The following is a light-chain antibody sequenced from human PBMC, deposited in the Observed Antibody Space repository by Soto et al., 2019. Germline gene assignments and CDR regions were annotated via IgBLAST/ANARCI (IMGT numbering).Light chain of an antibody. V-gene: IGLV1-40*01. J-gene: IGLJ3*02. Sequence: QPVLTQPPSVSGAPGQRITISCTGSSSTIGAGFDVHWYQQLPGKAPKLLIYGNSNRPSGVPDRFSGSKSGTSASLAITGLQAEDEADYYCDTWDSNTLTWVFGGGTKLTVL. CDR3: DTWDSNTLTWV. CDR2: GNS. CDR1: SSTIGAGFD.